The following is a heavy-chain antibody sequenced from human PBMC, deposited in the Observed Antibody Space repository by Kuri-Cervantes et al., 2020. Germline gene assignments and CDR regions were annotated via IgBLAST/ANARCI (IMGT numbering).Heavy chain of an antibody. CDR1: GGSISSSSYY. J-gene: IGHJ3*02. CDR2: TYYSGGT. V-gene: IGHV4-39*01. CDR3: ARVGYCSGGSCYGFGDAFDI. D-gene: IGHD2-15*01. Sequence: GSLRLSCTVSGGSISSSSYYWGWIRQPPGKGLEWIGSTYYSGGTYYNPSLKSRVTISVDTSKNQFSLKLSSVTAADTAVYYCARVGYCSGGSCYGFGDAFDIWGQGTMVTVSS.